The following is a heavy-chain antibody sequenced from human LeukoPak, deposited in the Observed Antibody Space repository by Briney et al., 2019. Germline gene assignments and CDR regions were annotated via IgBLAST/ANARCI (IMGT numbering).Heavy chain of an antibody. V-gene: IGHV4-38-2*01. Sequence: SETLSLTCAVSGYSISSGYYWGWIRPPPGKGLEWIGSIYYSGSTYYNPSLKSRVTISVDTSKNQFSLKLSSVTAADTAVYYCARVATTTTPPQRPFDYWGQGTLVTVSS. CDR3: ARVATTTTPPQRPFDY. CDR2: IYYSGST. D-gene: IGHD5-12*01. CDR1: GYSISSGYY. J-gene: IGHJ4*02.